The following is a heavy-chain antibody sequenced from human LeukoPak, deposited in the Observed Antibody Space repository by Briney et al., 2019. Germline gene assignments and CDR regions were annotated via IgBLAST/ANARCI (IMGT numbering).Heavy chain of an antibody. Sequence: GGSLRLSCAASGFTFSNYAMTWVRQAPGKGLEWVSILSDSGVYTYYADSVKGRFTISRDNAKNTLYLQMNSLRAEDTAVYYCARSMLTIPIPGGYWGQGTLVTVSS. CDR3: ARSMLTIPIPGGY. V-gene: IGHV3-23*01. CDR1: GFTFSNYA. CDR2: LSDSGVYT. D-gene: IGHD3-16*01. J-gene: IGHJ4*02.